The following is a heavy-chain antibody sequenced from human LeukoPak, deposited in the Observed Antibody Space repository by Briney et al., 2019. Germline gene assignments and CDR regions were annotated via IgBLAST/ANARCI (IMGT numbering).Heavy chain of an antibody. V-gene: IGHV3-30*04. CDR1: GFTFSSYA. D-gene: IGHD4-17*01. Sequence: GGSLRLSCAASGFTFSSYAMHWVRQAPGKGLEWVAVISYDGSNKYYADSVKGRFTISRDNSKNTLYLQMNSLRGEDTAVYYCAKAGDYGDYEGGFDYWGQGTLVTVSS. J-gene: IGHJ4*02. CDR2: ISYDGSNK. CDR3: AKAGDYGDYEGGFDY.